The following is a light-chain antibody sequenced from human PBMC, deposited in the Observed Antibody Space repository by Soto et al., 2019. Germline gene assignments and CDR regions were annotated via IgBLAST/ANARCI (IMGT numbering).Light chain of an antibody. CDR2: EVS. CDR3: SSYAGSKNV. CDR1: NSDVGGYNY. J-gene: IGLJ1*01. Sequence: QAFLTPPPPPFGGPGQSVTLSLTGTNSDVGGYNYVSWYQQHPGKAPKLMIYEVSKRPSGVPDRFSGSKSGNTASLTVSGLQAEDEADYYCSSYAGSKNVFGTGTKVTVL. V-gene: IGLV2-8*01.